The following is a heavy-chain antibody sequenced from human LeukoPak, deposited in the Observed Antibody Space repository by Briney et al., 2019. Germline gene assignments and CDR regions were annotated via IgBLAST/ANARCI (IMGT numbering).Heavy chain of an antibody. CDR2: IYYSGST. J-gene: IGHJ4*02. CDR3: SRRRYSSGWYYFDY. CDR1: GGSISSGGYY. V-gene: IGHV4-31*03. D-gene: IGHD6-19*01. Sequence: PSQTLSLTCTVSGGSISSGGYYWSWIRQHPGKGLEWIGYIYYSGSTYYNPSLKSRVTISVDTSKNQFSLKLSSVTAADTAVYHCSRRRYSSGWYYFDYWGQGTLVTVSS.